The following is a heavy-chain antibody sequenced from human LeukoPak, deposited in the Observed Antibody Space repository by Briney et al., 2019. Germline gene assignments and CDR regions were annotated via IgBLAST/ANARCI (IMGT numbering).Heavy chain of an antibody. CDR1: GGSISSGGYY. D-gene: IGHD3-22*01. Sequence: PSETLSLTCTVSGGSISSGGYYWSWIRQHPGKGLEWIGYIYYSGSTYYNPSLKSRVTISVDTSKNQFSLKLSSVTAADTAVYYCARDLVYYYDSSGPKHYFDYWGQGTLVTVSS. V-gene: IGHV4-31*03. CDR3: ARDLVYYYDSSGPKHYFDY. J-gene: IGHJ4*02. CDR2: IYYSGST.